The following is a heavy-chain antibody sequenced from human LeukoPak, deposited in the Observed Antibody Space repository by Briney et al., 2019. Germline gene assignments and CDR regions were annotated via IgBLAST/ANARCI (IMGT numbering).Heavy chain of an antibody. V-gene: IGHV1-18*01. CDR3: ARRSMTTALSHSDY. D-gene: IGHD4-17*01. Sequence: SGKVSCKASGDTFTSYGISWVRQAPGQGLEWMGWISAYNGNTNYAQKLQGRVTMTTDTSTSTAYMELRSLRSDDTAVYYCARRSMTTALSHSDYCGQGTLVTVSS. J-gene: IGHJ4*02. CDR1: GDTFTSYG. CDR2: ISAYNGNT.